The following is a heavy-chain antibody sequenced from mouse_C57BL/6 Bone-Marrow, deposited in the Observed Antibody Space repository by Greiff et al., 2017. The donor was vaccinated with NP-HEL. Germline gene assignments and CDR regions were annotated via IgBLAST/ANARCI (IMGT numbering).Heavy chain of an antibody. Sequence: VQLQQSGAELVRPGASVKLSCKASGYTFTDYYINWVKRRPGQGLEWIARIYPGSGNTYYNEKFKGKATLTAEKSSSTAYMQRSRLTSDESAVYVGARSRTVVATRDDWGQGTTLTVSS. J-gene: IGHJ2*01. CDR2: IYPGSGNT. CDR3: ARSRTVVATRDD. CDR1: GYTFTDYY. D-gene: IGHD1-1*01. V-gene: IGHV1-76*01.